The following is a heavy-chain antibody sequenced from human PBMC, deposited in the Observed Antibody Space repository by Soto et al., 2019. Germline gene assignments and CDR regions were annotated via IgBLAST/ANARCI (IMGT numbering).Heavy chain of an antibody. CDR2: ISSSGSTI. V-gene: IGHV3-11*01. J-gene: IGHJ4*02. Sequence: QVQLVESGGGLVKPGGSLRLSCAASGFTFSDYYMSWIRQAPGKGLEWVSYISSSGSTIYYADSVKGRFTISRDNAKNSLYLQINSLRAEDTAVYYCAGQLDYSNYVDALAWGQGTLVTVSS. CDR3: AGQLDYSNYVDALA. D-gene: IGHD4-4*01. CDR1: GFTFSDYY.